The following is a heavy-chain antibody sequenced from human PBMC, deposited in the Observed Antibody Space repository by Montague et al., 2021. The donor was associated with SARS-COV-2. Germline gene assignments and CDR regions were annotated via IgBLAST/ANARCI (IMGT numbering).Heavy chain of an antibody. CDR2: IKEDGSAQ. Sequence: SLRLSCAASGFTFSNYWMSWVRQTPEKRLEWVANIKEDGSAQYYVDSVEGRFTASRDNARTSLYLQMNSLRADDTAVYFCARNSGCSVDRWGQGTLVTVSS. V-gene: IGHV3-7*01. CDR1: GFTFSNYW. D-gene: IGHD6-19*01. CDR3: ARNSGCSVDR. J-gene: IGHJ5*02.